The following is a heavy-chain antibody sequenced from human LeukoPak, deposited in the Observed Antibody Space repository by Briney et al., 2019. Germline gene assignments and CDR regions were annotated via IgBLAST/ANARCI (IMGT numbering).Heavy chain of an antibody. J-gene: IGHJ4*02. CDR2: ISWNSGSI. CDR1: GFSFKDYW. CDR3: AKASSGWIDY. V-gene: IGHV3-9*01. D-gene: IGHD6-19*01. Sequence: GGSLRLSCVASGFSFKDYWMTWVRQAPGKGLEWVSGISWNSGSIGYADSVKGRFTISRDNAKNSLYLQMNSLRAEDTALYYCAKASSGWIDYWGQGTLVTVSS.